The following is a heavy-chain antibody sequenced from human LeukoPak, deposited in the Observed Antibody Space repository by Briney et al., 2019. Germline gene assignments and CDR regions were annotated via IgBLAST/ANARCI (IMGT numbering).Heavy chain of an antibody. Sequence: GGSLRLSCAASGFTFTIYWMSWVRQAPGKGLEWVANIKQDGSERYYVDSVEGRLTISRDNAKNSLDLQMNSLRSEDTAVYYCARLRGGILYDYWGQGTLVTVSS. J-gene: IGHJ4*02. CDR1: GFTFTIYW. CDR3: ARLRGGILYDY. CDR2: IKQDGSER. V-gene: IGHV3-7*03. D-gene: IGHD3-10*01.